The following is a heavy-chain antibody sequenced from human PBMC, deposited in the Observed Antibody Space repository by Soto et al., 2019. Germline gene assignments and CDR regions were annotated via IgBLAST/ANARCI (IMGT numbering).Heavy chain of an antibody. D-gene: IGHD6-13*01. Sequence: GGALRLSFAASEFTCLSFAISWVRQAPGKGLEWVSAISGSGGSTYYADSVKGRFTISRDNSKNTLYLQMNSLRAEDTAVYYCAKETAAAGTQWGQGTLVTVSS. V-gene: IGHV3-23*01. J-gene: IGHJ4*02. CDR3: AKETAAAGTQ. CDR1: EFTCLSFA. CDR2: ISGSGGST.